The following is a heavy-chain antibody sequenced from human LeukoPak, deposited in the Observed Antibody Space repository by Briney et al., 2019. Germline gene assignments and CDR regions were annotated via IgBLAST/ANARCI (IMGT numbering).Heavy chain of an antibody. CDR1: GFTFSSYS. D-gene: IGHD3-10*01. V-gene: IGHV3-21*01. Sequence: KAGGSLRLSCAASGFTFSSYSMNWVRQAPGKGLEWVSSIGSRTSYIYHADSVKGRFTISRDNAKNSLYLQMNNLRDEDPAVYYCARDDHYGSGSYHFDYWGQGTRVTVSS. CDR2: IGSRTSYI. CDR3: ARDDHYGSGSYHFDY. J-gene: IGHJ4*02.